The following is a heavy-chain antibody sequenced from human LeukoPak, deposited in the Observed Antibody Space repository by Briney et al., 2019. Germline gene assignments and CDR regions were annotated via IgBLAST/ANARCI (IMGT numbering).Heavy chain of an antibody. CDR3: ARQRNDYGDFYFDS. CDR2: INHSGST. CDR1: GGSLRGYI. J-gene: IGHJ4*02. Sequence: SETLSLTCVVHGGSLRGYIWSCIRQTPGKGLEWSWEINHSGSTNYNPSLKSRVTISVDTSKNQFSLKLSSVTAADTAVYYCARQRNDYGDFYFDSWGQGTLVTVSS. D-gene: IGHD4-17*01. V-gene: IGHV4-34*01.